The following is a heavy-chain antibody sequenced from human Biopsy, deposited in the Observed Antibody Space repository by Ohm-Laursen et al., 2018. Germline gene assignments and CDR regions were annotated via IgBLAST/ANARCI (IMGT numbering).Heavy chain of an antibody. J-gene: IGHJ3*02. Sequence: SDTLPLTCAVSGVSIRGYYWSWVRRPAGRGLEWIGRVYVGGSNNYNPSLRSRVSLSVDTSKNQFSLMLSGVTAADTAVYYCVSIFHTNNERRPFDMWGQGTMVAVSA. CDR1: GVSIRGYY. D-gene: IGHD2-21*01. V-gene: IGHV4-4*07. CDR2: VYVGGSN. CDR3: VSIFHTNNERRPFDM.